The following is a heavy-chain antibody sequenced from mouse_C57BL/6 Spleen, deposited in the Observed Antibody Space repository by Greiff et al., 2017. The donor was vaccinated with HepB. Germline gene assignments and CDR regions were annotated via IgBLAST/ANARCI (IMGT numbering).Heavy chain of an antibody. CDR3: ARRGYDYDPFAY. CDR2: IDPSDSYT. Sequence: QVQLQQPGAELVMPGASVKLSCKASGYTFTSYWMHWVKQRPGQGLEWIGEIDPSDSYTNYNQKFKGKSTLTVDKSSSTAYMQLSSLASEDSAVAYCARRGYDYDPFAYWGQGTLVTVSA. V-gene: IGHV1-69*01. CDR1: GYTFTSYW. D-gene: IGHD2-4*01. J-gene: IGHJ3*01.